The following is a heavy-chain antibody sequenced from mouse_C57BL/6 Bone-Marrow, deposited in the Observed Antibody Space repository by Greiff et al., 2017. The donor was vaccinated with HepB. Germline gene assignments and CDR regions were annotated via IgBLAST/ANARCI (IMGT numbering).Heavy chain of an antibody. V-gene: IGHV1-52*01. CDR1: GYTFTSYW. Sequence: VQLQQPGAELVRPGSSVKLSCKASGYTFTSYWLHWVKQRPIQGLEWIGNIDPSDSDTHYNQKFKDKATLTVDKSSSTAYMQLSSLTSEDSAVYYCARCDGYSYYFDYWGQGTTLTVSS. CDR3: ARCDGYSYYFDY. CDR2: IDPSDSDT. D-gene: IGHD2-3*01. J-gene: IGHJ2*01.